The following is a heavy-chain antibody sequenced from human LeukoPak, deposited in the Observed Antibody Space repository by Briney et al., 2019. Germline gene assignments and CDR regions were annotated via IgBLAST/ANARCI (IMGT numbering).Heavy chain of an antibody. Sequence: PGGSLRLSCVASGFTFSSYSMNWVRQAPGKGLEWVSAISGSGGSTYYADSVMGRFTISRDNSKNTLYLQMNSLRAEDTAVYYCAKGFYPFVGVVIPIDYWGQGTLVTVSS. CDR2: ISGSGGST. CDR3: AKGFYPFVGVVIPIDY. J-gene: IGHJ4*02. CDR1: GFTFSSYS. V-gene: IGHV3-23*01. D-gene: IGHD3-3*01.